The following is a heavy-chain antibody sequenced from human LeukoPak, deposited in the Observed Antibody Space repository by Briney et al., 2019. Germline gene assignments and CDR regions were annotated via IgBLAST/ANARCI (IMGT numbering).Heavy chain of an antibody. CDR1: GGSISSYY. CDR2: IYYSGST. Sequence: SETLSLTCTVSGGSISSYYWSWIRQPPGKGLEWIGYIYYSGSTNYNPSPKSRVTISVDTSKNQFSLKLSSVTAADTAVYYCARNPYYDFWSGYYHNWFDPWGQGTLVTVSS. V-gene: IGHV4-59*01. J-gene: IGHJ5*02. CDR3: ARNPYYDFWSGYYHNWFDP. D-gene: IGHD3-3*01.